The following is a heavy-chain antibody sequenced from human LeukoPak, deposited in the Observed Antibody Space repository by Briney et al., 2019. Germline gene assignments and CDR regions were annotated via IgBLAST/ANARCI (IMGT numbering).Heavy chain of an antibody. CDR3: AREESFDWLLAPDY. D-gene: IGHD3-9*01. Sequence: GASVKVSCKASGGTFSSYAISWVRQAPGQGLEWMGRIIPILGIANYAQKFQGRVTITAGKSTSTAYMELSSLRSEDTAVYYCAREESFDWLLAPDYWGQGTLVTVSS. CDR1: GGTFSSYA. J-gene: IGHJ4*02. V-gene: IGHV1-69*04. CDR2: IIPILGIA.